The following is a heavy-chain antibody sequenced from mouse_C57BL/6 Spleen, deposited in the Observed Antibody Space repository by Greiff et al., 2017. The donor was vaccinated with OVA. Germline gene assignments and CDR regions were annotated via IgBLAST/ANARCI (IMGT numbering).Heavy chain of an antibody. J-gene: IGHJ3*01. CDR1: GYSITSGYY. D-gene: IGHD4-1*01. Sequence: EVQLMESGPGLVKPSQSLSLTCSVTGYSITSGYYWNWIRQFPGNKLEWMGYISYDGSNNYNPSLKNRISITRDTSKNQFFLKLNSVTTEDTATYYCARDLTEAYWGQGTLVTVSA. V-gene: IGHV3-6*01. CDR3: ARDLTEAY. CDR2: ISYDGSN.